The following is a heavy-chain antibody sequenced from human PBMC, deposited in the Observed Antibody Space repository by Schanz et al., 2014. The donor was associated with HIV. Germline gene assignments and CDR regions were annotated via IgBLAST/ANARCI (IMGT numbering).Heavy chain of an antibody. Sequence: VQLVESGGGVVQPGRSLRLSCAASGFTFNNYAMTWVRQAPGKGLEWVSSISESGGRTYYADSVNGRFTISRDNSKNTLYLQMTTLRIDDTAVYYCAKPEYDSRGSSQSHFDYWGQGTLVTVSP. D-gene: IGHD3-22*01. CDR3: AKPEYDSRGSSQSHFDY. CDR2: ISESGGRT. J-gene: IGHJ4*02. V-gene: IGHV3-23*04. CDR1: GFTFNNYA.